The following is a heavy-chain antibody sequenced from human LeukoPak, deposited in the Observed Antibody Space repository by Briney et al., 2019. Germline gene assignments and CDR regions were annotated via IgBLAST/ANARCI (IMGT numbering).Heavy chain of an antibody. J-gene: IGHJ4*02. V-gene: IGHV1-69*05. CDR3: ARGRALNYYDSSGFDY. CDR2: IIPIFGTA. Sequence: ASVKVSCKASGGTFSSYAISWVRQAPGQGLEWMGGIIPIFGTANYAQKFQGRVTMTRDTSISTAYMELSRLRSDDTAVYYCARGRALNYYDSSGFDYWGQGTLVTVSS. CDR1: GGTFSSYA. D-gene: IGHD3-22*01.